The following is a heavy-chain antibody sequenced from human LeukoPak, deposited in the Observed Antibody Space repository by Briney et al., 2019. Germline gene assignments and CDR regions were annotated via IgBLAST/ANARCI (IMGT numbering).Heavy chain of an antibody. J-gene: IGHJ6*03. D-gene: IGHD5-12*01. CDR2: ISGSGGST. Sequence: GGSLRLSCAASGFTFSSYSMNWVRQAPGKGLEWVSAISGSGGSTYYADSVKGRFTISRDNSKNTLYLQMNSLRAEDTAVYYCAKGLGVYYYYMDVWGKGTTVTVSS. CDR1: GFTFSSYS. V-gene: IGHV3-23*01. CDR3: AKGLGVYYYYMDV.